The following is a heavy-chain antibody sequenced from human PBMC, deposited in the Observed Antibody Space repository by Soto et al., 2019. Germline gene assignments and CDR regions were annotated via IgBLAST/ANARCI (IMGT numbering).Heavy chain of an antibody. CDR1: GYTFTSYG. J-gene: IGHJ4*02. D-gene: IGHD3-10*01. Sequence: ASVKVSCKASGYTFTSYGISWVRQAPGQGLEWMGWISAYNGNTNYAQKLQGRATMTTDTSTSTAYMELRSLRSDDTAVYYCARDVLLWFGELLEYPYYFDYWGQGTLVTVSS. CDR3: ARDVLLWFGELLEYPYYFDY. CDR2: ISAYNGNT. V-gene: IGHV1-18*01.